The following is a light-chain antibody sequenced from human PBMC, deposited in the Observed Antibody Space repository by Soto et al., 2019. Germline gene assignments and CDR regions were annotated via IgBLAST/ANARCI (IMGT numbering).Light chain of an antibody. CDR2: DAS. CDR1: QSISTW. CDR3: QQYQSSWT. Sequence: DIQMTQSPSTLSASVGDRVIITCRASQSISTWLAWYQQKPGKVPNLLIYDASNLESGVPSRFSGSGSGTEFTLTISSLQPDDFATYYCQQYQSSWTSGQGTKVEIQ. J-gene: IGKJ1*01. V-gene: IGKV1-5*01.